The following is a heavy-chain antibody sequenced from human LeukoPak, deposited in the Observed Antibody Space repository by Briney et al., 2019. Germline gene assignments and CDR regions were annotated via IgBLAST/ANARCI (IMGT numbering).Heavy chain of an antibody. J-gene: IGHJ4*02. CDR3: ARLGVHSGYPVGFDY. CDR1: GYTFTGYH. V-gene: IGHV1-2*02. D-gene: IGHD3-22*01. CDR2: INPKSGGT. Sequence: ASVKVSCKASGYTFTGYHMHWVRQAPGQGLEWMGWINPKSGGTNYAQKFQGRVTMTRDTSISTAYMELSRLRSDDTAVYYCARLGVHSGYPVGFDYWGQGTLVTVSS.